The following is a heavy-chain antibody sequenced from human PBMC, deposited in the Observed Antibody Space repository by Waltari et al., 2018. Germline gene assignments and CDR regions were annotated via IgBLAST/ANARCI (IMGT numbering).Heavy chain of an antibody. CDR3: GRGGISYDYYYYMEV. V-gene: IGHV1-2*02. J-gene: IGHJ6*03. Sequence: QVQLVQSGAEVKKPGASVKVSCKASGYTFSGYYIQWVRRAPGQGLEWMVWISPRSGDTKYSQKFQGRVTVTADTSISTAYMEVTGLRSDDTAVYYCGRGGISYDYYYYMEVWGRGTTVTVSS. D-gene: IGHD1-20*01. CDR1: GYTFSGYY. CDR2: ISPRSGDT.